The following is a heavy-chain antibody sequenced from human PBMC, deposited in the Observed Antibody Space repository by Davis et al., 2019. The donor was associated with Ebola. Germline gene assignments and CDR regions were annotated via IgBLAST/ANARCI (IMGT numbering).Heavy chain of an antibody. Sequence: GGSLRLSCAASGFTFSNYWMSWVRQAPGKGLEWVANIKQDGSEKYYVDSVKGRFTISRDNAKNSLYLQMNSLRAEDTAVYYCPREGRYYYYYGMDVWGQGPTVTFS. V-gene: IGHV3-7*01. CDR2: IKQDGSEK. J-gene: IGHJ6*02. CDR1: GFTFSNYW. CDR3: PREGRYYYYYGMDV.